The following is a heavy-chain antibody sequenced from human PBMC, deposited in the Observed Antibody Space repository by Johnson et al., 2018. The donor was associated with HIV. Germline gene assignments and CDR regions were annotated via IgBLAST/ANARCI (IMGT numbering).Heavy chain of an antibody. Sequence: EKLVESGGGLVQPGGSLRLSCAASGFSVSSNYMSWVRQSPGKGLEWVSVTYSGGSTYYADSVKGRFTISRDNSQNTLYLQMNSLRAEDTAVYYCARVTLVLDIWGQGTMVTVSS. J-gene: IGHJ3*02. D-gene: IGHD4-23*01. V-gene: IGHV3-66*02. CDR1: GFSVSSNY. CDR3: ARVTLVLDI. CDR2: TYSGGST.